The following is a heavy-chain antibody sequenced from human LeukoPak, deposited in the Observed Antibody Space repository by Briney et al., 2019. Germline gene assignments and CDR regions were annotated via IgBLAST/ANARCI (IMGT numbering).Heavy chain of an antibody. V-gene: IGHV4-39*01. Sequence: PSETLSLTCTVSGXSISSSSYYWGWIRQPPGKGLEWIGSIYYSGSTYYNPSLKSRVTISVDTSKNQFSLKLSSVTAADTAVYYYARTYYDILTGYSNWFDPWGQGTLVTVSS. D-gene: IGHD3-9*01. J-gene: IGHJ5*02. CDR1: GXSISSSSYY. CDR3: ARTYYDILTGYSNWFDP. CDR2: IYYSGST.